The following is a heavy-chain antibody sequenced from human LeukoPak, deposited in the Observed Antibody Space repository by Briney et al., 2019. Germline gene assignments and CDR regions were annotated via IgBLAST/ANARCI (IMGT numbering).Heavy chain of an antibody. D-gene: IGHD3-10*01. CDR3: VRLMTSGDAFDI. V-gene: IGHV1-46*01. J-gene: IGHJ3*02. CDR2: VNPSGGST. Sequence: ASVKVSCKASGYTFTNYYMHWVRQAPGQGLEWMGIVNPSGGSTSYAQKFQGRVTMTRDTSTSTVYMELSSLRSKDTAVYYCVRLMTSGDAFDIWGQGTMVTVSS. CDR1: GYTFTNYY.